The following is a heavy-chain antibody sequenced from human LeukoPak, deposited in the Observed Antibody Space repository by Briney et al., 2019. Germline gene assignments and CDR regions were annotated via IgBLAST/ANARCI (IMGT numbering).Heavy chain of an antibody. V-gene: IGHV1-69*04. CDR3: SRDMGYYGSSGYYLDY. CDR1: GGTFNNYA. Sequence: WVQVSCMASGGTFNNYAISWVGLAPGPGLEWMGRIIAILVIANYAQKFQGRVTITADKSTNTAYMQLRSLRSDDTAVYYCSRDMGYYGSSGYYLDYWGQGTLVTVSS. J-gene: IGHJ4*02. CDR2: IIAILVIA. D-gene: IGHD3-22*01.